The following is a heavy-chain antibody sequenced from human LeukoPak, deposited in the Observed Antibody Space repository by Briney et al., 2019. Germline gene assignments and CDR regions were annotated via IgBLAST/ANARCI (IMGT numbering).Heavy chain of an antibody. J-gene: IGHJ4*02. V-gene: IGHV4-34*01. CDR2: INHSGST. CDR3: ARGEYYDFWSGSLPDY. CDR1: GGSFSGYY. Sequence: SETLSLTCAVYGGSFSGYYWSWLRQPPGKGLEWIGEINHSGSTNYNPSLKSRVTISVDTSKNQFSLKLSSVTAADTALYYCARGEYYDFWSGSLPDYWGQGTLVTVSS. D-gene: IGHD3-3*01.